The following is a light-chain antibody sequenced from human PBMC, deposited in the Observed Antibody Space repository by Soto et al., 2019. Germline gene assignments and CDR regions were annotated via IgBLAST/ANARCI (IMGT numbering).Light chain of an antibody. J-gene: IGLJ3*02. V-gene: IGLV2-8*01. CDR2: EVS. CDR1: SSDVGGYNY. CDR3: SSYAGSNNLV. Sequence: QSALTQPRSVSGSPGQSVTISCTGTSSDVGGYNYVSWYQQHPDKAPKLMIYEVSKRPSGVPDRFSGSKSGNTASLTVSGLQAEDEADYYCSSYAGSNNLVFGGGTKLTVL.